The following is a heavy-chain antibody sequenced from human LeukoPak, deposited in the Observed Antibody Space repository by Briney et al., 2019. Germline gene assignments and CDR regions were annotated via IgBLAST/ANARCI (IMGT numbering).Heavy chain of an antibody. Sequence: PGGSLRLSCAASGFTFSSYWMSWVRQAPGKGLEWVANIKQDGSETYYVVSVRGRFTISRDNAKNSLYLQMNSLRAEDTAVYYCARHRGNYYDYWGQGTLVTVSS. V-gene: IGHV3-7*01. CDR1: GFTFSSYW. J-gene: IGHJ4*02. CDR2: IKQDGSET. CDR3: ARHRGNYYDY. D-gene: IGHD3-16*01.